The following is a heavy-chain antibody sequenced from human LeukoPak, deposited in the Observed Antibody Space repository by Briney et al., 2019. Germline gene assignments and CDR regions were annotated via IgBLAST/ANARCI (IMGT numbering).Heavy chain of an antibody. J-gene: IGHJ6*02. V-gene: IGHV3-66*01. CDR1: GFTFSSYS. D-gene: IGHD6-13*01. CDR2: IYSGGST. CDR3: AREAAAGGYGMDV. Sequence: GGSRELSGAASGFTFSSYSMNGVRQAPGKGLEGVSVIYSGGSTYYADSVKGRFTISRDNSKNTLYLQMNSLRAEDTAVYYCAREAAAGGYGMDVWGQGTTVTVSS.